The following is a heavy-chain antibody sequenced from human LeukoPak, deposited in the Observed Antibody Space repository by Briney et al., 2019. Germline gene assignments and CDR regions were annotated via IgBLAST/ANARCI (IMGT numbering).Heavy chain of an antibody. CDR2: IYTSGST. CDR1: GGSISSGSYY. J-gene: IGHJ4*02. D-gene: IGHD3-22*01. CDR3: ARDGKRGYYDSSGYYWIN. V-gene: IGHV4-61*02. Sequence: SETLSLTCTVSGGSISSGSYYWSWIRRPAGKGLEWIGRIYTSGSTNYNPSLKSRVTISVDTSKNQFSLKLSPVTAADTAVYYCARDGKRGYYDSSGYYWINWGQGTLVTVSS.